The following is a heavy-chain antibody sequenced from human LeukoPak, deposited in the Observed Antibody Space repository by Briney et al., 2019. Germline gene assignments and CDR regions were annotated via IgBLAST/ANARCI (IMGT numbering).Heavy chain of an antibody. CDR2: INHSGST. D-gene: IGHD6-13*01. V-gene: IGHV4-34*01. CDR1: GGSFSGYY. J-gene: IGHJ3*01. CDR3: ARVKRYRSTARVLSPDALDA. Sequence: SETLSLTCAVYGGSFSGYYWSWIRQPPGKGLEWIGEINHSGSTNYNPSLKSRVTISVDTSKNQFSLKLSSVTAADTAVYYCARVKRYRSTARVLSPDALDAWGQGTRVTVST.